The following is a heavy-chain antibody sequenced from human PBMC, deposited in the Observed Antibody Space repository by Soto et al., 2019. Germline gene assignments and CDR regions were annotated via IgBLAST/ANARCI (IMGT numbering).Heavy chain of an antibody. CDR3: AIRYTDY. Sequence: VQLVESGGGLVQPGGSLRLSCVASGFTFSTYWMTWVRQAPGKGLEWVANIKPDGSEKYYVDSVKGRFTISRDNAKRSVYLQMDSLRADDTAIYYCAIRYTDYWGQGALVTVSS. J-gene: IGHJ4*02. CDR1: GFTFSTYW. V-gene: IGHV3-7*01. CDR2: IKPDGSEK. D-gene: IGHD2-2*02.